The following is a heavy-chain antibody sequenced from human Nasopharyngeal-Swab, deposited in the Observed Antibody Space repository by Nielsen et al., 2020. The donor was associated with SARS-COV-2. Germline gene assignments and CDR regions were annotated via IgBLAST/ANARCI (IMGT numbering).Heavy chain of an antibody. CDR1: GGSISSGAYY. CDR3: ARGSGDTIFGVVIIGAFDI. D-gene: IGHD3-3*01. J-gene: IGHJ3*02. CDR2: IYYSGST. Sequence: SETLSLTCTVSGGSISSGAYYWSWIRQHPGKGLEWIGYIYYSGSTYYNPSLKSRVTISVDTSKNQFSLKLSSVTAADTAVYYCARGSGDTIFGVVIIGAFDIWGQGTMVTVSS. V-gene: IGHV4-31*03.